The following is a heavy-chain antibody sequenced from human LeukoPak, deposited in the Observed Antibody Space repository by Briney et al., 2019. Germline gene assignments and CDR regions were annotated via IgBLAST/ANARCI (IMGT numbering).Heavy chain of an antibody. Sequence: PGGSLRLSCAASGFTFSSYGMHWVRQAPGKGLEWVAVIPYDGSNKYYADSVKGRFTISRDNSKNTLYLQMNSLRAEDTAVYYCAKAGNVWGSYRTTDFDYWGQGTLVTVSS. J-gene: IGHJ4*02. V-gene: IGHV3-30*18. CDR2: IPYDGSNK. CDR1: GFTFSSYG. D-gene: IGHD3-16*02. CDR3: AKAGNVWGSYRTTDFDY.